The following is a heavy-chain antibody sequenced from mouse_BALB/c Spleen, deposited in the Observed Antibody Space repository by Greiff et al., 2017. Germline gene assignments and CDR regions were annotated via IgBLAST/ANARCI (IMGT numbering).Heavy chain of an antibody. CDR1: GFTFSSYA. Sequence: EVQLVESGGGLVKPGGSLKLSCAASGFTFSSYAMSWVRRTPEKRLEWVASISSGGSTYYPDSVKGRFTISRDNARNILYLQMSSLRSEDTAMYYCARGGFITTSMDYWGQGTSVTVSS. CDR3: ARGGFITTSMDY. V-gene: IGHV5-6-5*01. D-gene: IGHD1-2*01. CDR2: ISSGGST. J-gene: IGHJ4*01.